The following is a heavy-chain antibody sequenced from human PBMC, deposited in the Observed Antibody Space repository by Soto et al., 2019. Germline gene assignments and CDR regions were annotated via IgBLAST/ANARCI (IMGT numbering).Heavy chain of an antibody. CDR3: ATVGVQYGWFDP. D-gene: IGHD1-26*01. CDR2: IYYSGST. Sequence: SETLSLTCTVSGGSISSGDYYWSCIRQPPGKGLEWIGYIYYSGSTYYNPSLKSRVTIPVDTSKNQFSLKLSSVTAADTAVYYCATVGVQYGWFDPWGQGTLVTVSS. V-gene: IGHV4-30-4*01. J-gene: IGHJ5*02. CDR1: GGSISSGDYY.